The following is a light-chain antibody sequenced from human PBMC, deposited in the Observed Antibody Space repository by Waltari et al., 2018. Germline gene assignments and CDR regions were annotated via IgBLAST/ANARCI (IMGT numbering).Light chain of an antibody. CDR2: VGTGGIVG. CDR1: SGYSIYK. Sequence: QPVLTQPPSASASLGPSVTLTSTRSSGYSIYKVDWYQQRPGQGPRFVMRVGTGGIVGSKGDDIPDRFSVLGSGLNRTLTIKNIQEEDESEYHCGADHGSGSNFVRVFGGGTKLTVL. CDR3: GADHGSGSNFVRV. J-gene: IGLJ3*02. V-gene: IGLV9-49*03.